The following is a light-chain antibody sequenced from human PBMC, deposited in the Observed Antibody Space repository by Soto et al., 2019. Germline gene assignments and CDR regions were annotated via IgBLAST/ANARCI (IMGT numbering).Light chain of an antibody. CDR3: QQYNVYWS. Sequence: DTQMTQSPSTLSASVGDRVTITCRASQSIGSWLAWYQQKPGKDPKLLIYAASTLQSGVPSRFSGSGSGTEFTLTISSLQPDDFATYYCQQYNVYWSFGPGTKVDIK. CDR1: QSIGSW. V-gene: IGKV1-5*01. J-gene: IGKJ1*01. CDR2: AAS.